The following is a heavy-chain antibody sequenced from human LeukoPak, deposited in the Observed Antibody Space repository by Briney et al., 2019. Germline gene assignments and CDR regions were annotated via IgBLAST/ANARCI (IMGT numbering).Heavy chain of an antibody. CDR2: ISAYNGNT. CDR3: MSVPDYYDSSGITTAY. CDR1: GYSFTSYG. V-gene: IGHV1-18*01. J-gene: IGHJ4*01. D-gene: IGHD3-22*01. Sequence: ASVKVSCKASGYSFTSYGISGVRQAPGQGLEWMGWISAYNGNTNYAQKLQGRVTMTTDTSTSTAYMELRSLRSYETTAHYCMSVPDYYDSSGITTAYWGQKTLVTLSP.